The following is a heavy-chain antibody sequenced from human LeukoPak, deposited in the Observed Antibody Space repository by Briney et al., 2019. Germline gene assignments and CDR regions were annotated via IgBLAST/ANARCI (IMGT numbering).Heavy chain of an antibody. D-gene: IGHD3-10*01. CDR3: TKPDLLWFGEDV. J-gene: IGHJ6*02. CDR1: GFTFSNAW. V-gene: IGHV3-15*01. CDR2: IKSRTDGGTT. Sequence: PGGSLRLSCAASGFTFSNAWMSCVRQAPGKGLEWVGRIKSRTDGGTTDYAAPVKGRFTISRDDSKNTLYLQMNSLKTEDTAVYYCTKPDLLWFGEDVWGQGTTVTVSS.